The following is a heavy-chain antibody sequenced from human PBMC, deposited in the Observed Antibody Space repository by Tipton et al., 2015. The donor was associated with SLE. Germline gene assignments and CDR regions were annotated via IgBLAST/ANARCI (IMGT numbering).Heavy chain of an antibody. Sequence: LRLSCTVSGGFISSHDWSWIRQPPGKELEWIGYVYYSGSTTYNPSLKSRVTISVDRSKNQFFLNLSSVAAADTAVYYCARHRLTVLQKVNVPSDGLDVWGQGTTVSVSS. J-gene: IGHJ6*02. CDR3: ARHRLTVLQKVNVPSDGLDV. CDR2: VYYSGST. D-gene: IGHD3-10*01. V-gene: IGHV4-59*11. CDR1: GGFISSHD.